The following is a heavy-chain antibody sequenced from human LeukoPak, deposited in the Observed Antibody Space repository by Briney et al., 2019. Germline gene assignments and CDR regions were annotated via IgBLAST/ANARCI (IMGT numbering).Heavy chain of an antibody. CDR1: GGSFSGYY. Sequence: SETLSLTCGVYGGSFSGYYWSWIRQPPGKGLEWIGEINHSGSTNYNPSLKSRVTISVDTSKNQFSLKLSSVTAADTAVYYCARGLGVVMGYYYYYMDVWGKGTTVTVSS. J-gene: IGHJ6*03. CDR2: INHSGST. D-gene: IGHD3-3*01. V-gene: IGHV4-34*01. CDR3: ARGLGVVMGYYYYYMDV.